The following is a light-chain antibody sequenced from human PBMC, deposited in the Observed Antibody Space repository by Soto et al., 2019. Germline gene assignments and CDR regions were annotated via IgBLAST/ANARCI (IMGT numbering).Light chain of an antibody. CDR2: AAS. V-gene: IGKV1-8*01. CDR1: QDISSY. CDR3: QHYYTYPPT. Sequence: AIRMTQSPSSVSVSTGDRVTITCRASQDISSYLAWYQQRPGKAPKFLIYAASTLESGVPSRFSGSGSGTEFTLTISSLQSEDFATYYCQHYYTYPPTFXQGTKVDIK. J-gene: IGKJ1*01.